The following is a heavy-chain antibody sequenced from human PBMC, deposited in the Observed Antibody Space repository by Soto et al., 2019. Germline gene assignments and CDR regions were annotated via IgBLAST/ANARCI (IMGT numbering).Heavy chain of an antibody. CDR3: ARQLSAAGGKGIDY. CDR2: IYYSGST. D-gene: IGHD6-13*01. Sequence: PSETLSLTCTVSGGSISSSSHYWGWIRQPPGKGLEWIGSIYYSGSTYHNPSLKSRVTISVDTSKNQFSLKLSSVTAADTAVYYCARQLSAAGGKGIDYWGQGTLVTVSS. J-gene: IGHJ4*02. V-gene: IGHV4-39*01. CDR1: GGSISSSSHY.